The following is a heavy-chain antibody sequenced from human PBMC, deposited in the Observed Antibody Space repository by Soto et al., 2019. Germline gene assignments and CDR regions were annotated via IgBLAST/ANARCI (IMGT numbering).Heavy chain of an antibody. J-gene: IGHJ4*02. CDR1: GASISSYY. Sequence: PSETLSLTCTVSGASISSYYWRWIRQPPGKGLEWIGYISYSGNTDYNPSLNSRVTISLDTSKNQFSLKLTSVTAADTAVYYCARHYSGDPFSYWGQGTLVTVSS. V-gene: IGHV4-59*08. CDR2: ISYSGNT. CDR3: ARHYSGDPFSY. D-gene: IGHD4-17*01.